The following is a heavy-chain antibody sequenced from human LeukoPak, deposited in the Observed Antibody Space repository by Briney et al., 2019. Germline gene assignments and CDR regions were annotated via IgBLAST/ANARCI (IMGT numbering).Heavy chain of an antibody. D-gene: IGHD3-16*01. Sequence: SETLSLTCAVYGESFSGYYWSWIRQPPGKGLEWIGEINHSGSTNYNPSLKSRVTISVDTSKNQFSLKLSSVTAADTAVYYCARLWGIPNYWGQGTLVTVSS. V-gene: IGHV4-34*01. CDR2: INHSGST. CDR3: ARLWGIPNY. J-gene: IGHJ4*02. CDR1: GESFSGYY.